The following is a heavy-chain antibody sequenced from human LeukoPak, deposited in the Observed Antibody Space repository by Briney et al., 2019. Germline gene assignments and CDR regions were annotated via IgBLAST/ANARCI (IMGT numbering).Heavy chain of an antibody. CDR2: ISYDGSNK. D-gene: IGHD5-12*01. CDR3: AKPSGRNYYYYYGMDV. CDR1: GFTFSSYG. Sequence: GGSLRLSCAASGFTFSSYGMHWVRQAPGKGLEWVAVISYDGSNKYYADSVKGRFTISRDNSKNTLYLQMNSLRAEDTAVYYCAKPSGRNYYYYYGMDVWGQGTTVTVSS. J-gene: IGHJ6*02. V-gene: IGHV3-30*18.